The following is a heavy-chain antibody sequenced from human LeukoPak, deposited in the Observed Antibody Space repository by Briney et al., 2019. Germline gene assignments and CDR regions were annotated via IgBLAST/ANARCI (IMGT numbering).Heavy chain of an antibody. CDR1: GFSFSSYT. V-gene: IGHV3-30*04. D-gene: IGHD3-3*01. CDR2: MSYDGSNK. J-gene: IGHJ4*02. Sequence: GGSLRLSCAASGFSFSSYTMHWVRQAPGKGLEWVAVMSYDGSNKYYTDSVKGRFTISRDNSKNTLYLQMNSLRAEDTAVYYCARDQRIFGVLTQFDCWGQGTLVTVSS. CDR3: ARDQRIFGVLTQFDC.